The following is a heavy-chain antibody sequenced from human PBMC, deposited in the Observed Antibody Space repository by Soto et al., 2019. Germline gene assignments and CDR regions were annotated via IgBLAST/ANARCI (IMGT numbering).Heavy chain of an antibody. J-gene: IGHJ5*02. CDR1: GGTFSNYA. V-gene: IGHV1-69*15. CDR3: AKDGGADGYFGNWLDP. D-gene: IGHD5-12*01. Sequence: QVQLVQSGAEVMKPGSSVKVSCKASGGTFSNYAITWVRQAPGQGLEWVARIIPIFGTTNVAQKFQGRVTITADESTTTAYMELSGLRSYDTAVYYCAKDGGADGYFGNWLDPWGQGTLVTVSS. CDR2: IIPIFGTT.